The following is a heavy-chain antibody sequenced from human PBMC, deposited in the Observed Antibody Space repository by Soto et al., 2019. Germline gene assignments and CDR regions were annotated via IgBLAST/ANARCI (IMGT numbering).Heavy chain of an antibody. D-gene: IGHD1-26*01. V-gene: IGHV1-69*01. J-gene: IGHJ3*02. CDR3: ARDRAEWELSGRSHDAFDI. CDR2: IIPIFGTA. Sequence: QVQLVQSGAEVKKPGSSVKVSCKASGGTFSSYAISWVRQAPGQGLEWMGGIIPIFGTANYAQKFQGRVTITAYESTSTAYMELSSLRSEDTAVYYCARDRAEWELSGRSHDAFDIWGQGTMVNVSS. CDR1: GGTFSSYA.